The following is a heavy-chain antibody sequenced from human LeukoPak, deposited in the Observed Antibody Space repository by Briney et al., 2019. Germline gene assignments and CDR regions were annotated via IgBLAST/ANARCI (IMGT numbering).Heavy chain of an antibody. D-gene: IGHD6-13*01. CDR2: IRHDGSNK. J-gene: IGHJ6*03. Sequence: GGSLRLSCAASGFTFSSYGIHWVRQAPGKGLEWVAFIRHDGSNKYYADSVKGRFTISRDNSKSTLYLQMNSLRAEDTAVYYCARGGRQPYYYYYYMDVWGKGTTVTVSS. CDR3: ARGGRQPYYYYYYMDV. V-gene: IGHV3-30*02. CDR1: GFTFSSYG.